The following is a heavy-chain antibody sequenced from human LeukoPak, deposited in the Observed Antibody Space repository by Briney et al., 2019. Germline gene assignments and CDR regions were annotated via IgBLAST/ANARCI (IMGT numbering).Heavy chain of an antibody. Sequence: PGRFLRLSCVASGFTFSSYAMHWVRQAPGKGLEWVALISYDGSNKYYADSVKGRFTISRDNSKNTLYLQVNSLSPEDTAVYYCASDMSYSGYYIDYWGQGTLVTVSS. V-gene: IGHV3-30-3*01. D-gene: IGHD3-3*01. CDR3: ASDMSYSGYYIDY. CDR1: GFTFSSYA. J-gene: IGHJ4*02. CDR2: ISYDGSNK.